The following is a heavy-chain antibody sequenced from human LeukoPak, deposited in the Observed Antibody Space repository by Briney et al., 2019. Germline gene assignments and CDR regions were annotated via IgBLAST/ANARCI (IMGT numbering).Heavy chain of an antibody. CDR3: SRAIRQSGDAFDI. Sequence: GGSLRLSCAASGFTFSSYSMNWVRQAPGKGLEWVGYIRSITYGETTEYAASVKGRFTISKDGSRTIAYLLMNSLKTEDTAFYYCSRAIRQSGDAFDIWGRGTMVTVSS. D-gene: IGHD3-10*01. V-gene: IGHV3-49*04. CDR2: IRSITYGETT. CDR1: GFTFSSYS. J-gene: IGHJ3*02.